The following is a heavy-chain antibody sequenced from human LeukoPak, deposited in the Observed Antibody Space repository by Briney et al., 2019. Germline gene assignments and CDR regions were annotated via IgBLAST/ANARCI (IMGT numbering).Heavy chain of an antibody. CDR1: GYTFTNYG. J-gene: IGHJ4*02. CDR3: ARDRGYSGYDY. V-gene: IGHV1-18*01. CDR2: ISAKNGNT. Sequence: ASVKVSCKASGYTFTNYGISWVRQAPGQGLEWMGWISAKNGNTNYAQKVQGRVTMTTDTSTSTAYMELRSLRSEDTAVYYCARDRGYSGYDYWGQGTLVTVSS. D-gene: IGHD5-12*01.